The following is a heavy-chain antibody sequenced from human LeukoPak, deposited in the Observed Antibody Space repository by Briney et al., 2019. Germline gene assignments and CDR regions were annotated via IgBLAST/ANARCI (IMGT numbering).Heavy chain of an antibody. D-gene: IGHD6-6*01. Sequence: GRSLRLSCAASGFTFSDDGRHWVRQAPGKGLEWVGVLSNDGSNEYYVDSVKGRFTISRDNAKKLLYLQMNSLRVEDTAVYYCARGGAARPDYWGQGTLVTVSS. V-gene: IGHV3-30*03. J-gene: IGHJ4*02. CDR3: ARGGAARPDY. CDR2: LSNDGSNE. CDR1: GFTFSDDG.